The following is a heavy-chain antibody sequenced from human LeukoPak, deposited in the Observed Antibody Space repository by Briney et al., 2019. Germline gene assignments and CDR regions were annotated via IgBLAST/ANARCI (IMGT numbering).Heavy chain of an antibody. J-gene: IGHJ3*02. D-gene: IGHD5-24*01. Sequence: PGGSLRLSCVGFLLILPSHWAHWVRQSPGKGLEWVANMMPDGSDKYYVDSARGRFTVSRDNAKNSAFLRMACRRAEETAIYYFVTISAQTFDIWGQGTLVSVSS. CDR2: MMPDGSDK. CDR3: VTISAQTFDI. CDR1: LLILPSHW. V-gene: IGHV3-7*01.